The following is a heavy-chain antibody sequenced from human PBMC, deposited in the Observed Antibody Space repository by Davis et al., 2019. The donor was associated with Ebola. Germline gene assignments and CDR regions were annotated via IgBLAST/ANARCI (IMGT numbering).Heavy chain of an antibody. Sequence: GGSLRLSCTASGFSFSSYAMSWVRLAPGKGLDWVSTISVSGASTYYADSVKGRFTISRDNSKNTLYLQMNSLRDEDTAVYYCAKGRGFWGGYGSYYFDYWGQGTLVTVSS. D-gene: IGHD3-3*01. V-gene: IGHV3-23*01. CDR3: AKGRGFWGGYGSYYFDY. J-gene: IGHJ4*02. CDR1: GFSFSSYA. CDR2: ISVSGAST.